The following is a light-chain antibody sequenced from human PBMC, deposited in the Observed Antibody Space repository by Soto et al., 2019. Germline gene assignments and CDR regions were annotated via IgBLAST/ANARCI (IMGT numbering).Light chain of an antibody. V-gene: IGKV3-20*01. CDR1: QSVFGNY. J-gene: IGKJ1*01. CDR2: GAS. Sequence: EIVLTQSPGTLSLSPGERATLSCRASQSVFGNYMAWYQQKPGQPPRLLFYGASTRAAGSPQRFSGSGSGTDFTITISRLETEDFAYYYCQIYNSSPWTFGQGTRVEVK. CDR3: QIYNSSPWT.